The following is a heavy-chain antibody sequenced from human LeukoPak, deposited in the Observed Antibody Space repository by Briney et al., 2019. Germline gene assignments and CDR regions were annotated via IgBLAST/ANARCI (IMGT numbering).Heavy chain of an antibody. Sequence: GGSLRLSCAASGFTFSSYAMNWVRQAPGKGLEWVSAISGSGGSAYYADSVKGRFTISRDSAKNSLYLQMNSLRPEDTALYYCAKSRGYSYVSHFDYWGQGTLVTVSS. J-gene: IGHJ4*02. D-gene: IGHD5-18*01. CDR2: ISGSGGSA. CDR1: GFTFSSYA. CDR3: AKSRGYSYVSHFDY. V-gene: IGHV3-23*01.